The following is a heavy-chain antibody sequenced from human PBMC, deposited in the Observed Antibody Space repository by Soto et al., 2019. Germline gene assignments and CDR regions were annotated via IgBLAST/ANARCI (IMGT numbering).Heavy chain of an antibody. J-gene: IGHJ4*02. CDR1: GGSFSGYI. CDR2: INHSGSA. Sequence: QVQLQQSGAGLLKPSETLSLTCDVYGGSFSGYIWTWIRQTPGKGLQWIGQINHSGSANYNPSLKCRVTISVHTSNSQFYLELSSVTAADTAVYYCARGLITGSQYSGGWYYFDPWGQGTQVTVSS. V-gene: IGHV4-34*01. CDR3: ARGLITGSQYSGGWYYFDP. D-gene: IGHD1-26*01.